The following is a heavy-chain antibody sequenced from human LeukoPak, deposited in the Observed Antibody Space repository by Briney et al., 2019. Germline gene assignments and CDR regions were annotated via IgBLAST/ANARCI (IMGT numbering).Heavy chain of an antibody. J-gene: IGHJ4*02. CDR2: IYYSGST. D-gene: IGHD5-12*01. CDR1: GGSISSYY. CDR3: ARDGESGYGTDFDY. Sequence: SETLSLTCTVSGGSISSYYWSWIRQPPGKGLEWIGYIYYSGSTNYNPSLKSRVTISVDTSKNQFSLKLRSVTAVDTAVYYCARDGESGYGTDFDYWGQGTLVTVSS. V-gene: IGHV4-59*01.